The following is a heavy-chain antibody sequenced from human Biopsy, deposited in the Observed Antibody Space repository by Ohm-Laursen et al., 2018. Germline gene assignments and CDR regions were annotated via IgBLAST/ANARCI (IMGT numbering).Heavy chain of an antibody. CDR1: GYAVNDYF. D-gene: IGHD3-16*01. CDR3: ARDIMNRIAGLVARSDVFDV. V-gene: IGHV1-2*02. CDR2: IRPNRGGT. J-gene: IGHJ3*01. Sequence: ASVTASCKVSGYAVNDYFLHWLRQAPGHGPGWMGWIRPNRGGTNYAQKFQGRVTMTTDTSTSTVYLELRRLISDDTAVYYRARDIMNRIAGLVARSDVFDVWGQGTLVTVSS.